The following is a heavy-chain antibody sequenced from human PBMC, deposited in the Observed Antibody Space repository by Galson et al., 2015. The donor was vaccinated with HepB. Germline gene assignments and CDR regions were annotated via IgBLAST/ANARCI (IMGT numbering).Heavy chain of an antibody. CDR3: ARDFRWLRADSSGYYFDY. CDR1: GFTFSSYA. CDR2: ISGSGGST. J-gene: IGHJ4*02. Sequence: SLRLSCAASGFTFSSYAMSWVRQAPGKGLEWVSAISGSGGSTYYADSVKGRFTISRDNSKNTLYPQMNSLRAEDTAVYYCARDFRWLRADSSGYYFDYWGQGTLVTVSS. V-gene: IGHV3-23*01. D-gene: IGHD3-22*01.